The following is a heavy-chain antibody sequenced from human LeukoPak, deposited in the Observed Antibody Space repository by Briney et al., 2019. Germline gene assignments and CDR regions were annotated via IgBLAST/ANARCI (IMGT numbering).Heavy chain of an antibody. CDR2: INPNSGGT. CDR1: GYTFTVYY. D-gene: IGHD3-10*01. CDR3: ARGRSYYGSGSSPFDP. Sequence: ASVNLSCKASGYTFTVYYMHWVRHAPGQGLEWMGWINPNSGGTNYAQKFQGRVTMTRDTSISTAYMELSRLRSDDTAVYYCARGRSYYGSGSSPFDPWGQGTLVTVSS. J-gene: IGHJ5*02. V-gene: IGHV1-2*02.